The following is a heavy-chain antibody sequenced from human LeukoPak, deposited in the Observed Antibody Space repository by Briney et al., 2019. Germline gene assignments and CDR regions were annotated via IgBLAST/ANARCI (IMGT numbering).Heavy chain of an antibody. CDR2: IIPILGIA. J-gene: IGHJ4*02. D-gene: IGHD1-1*01. CDR1: GGTFSSYA. V-gene: IGHV1-69*04. Sequence: SVKVSCKASGGTFSSYAISWVRQAPGQGLEWMGTIIPILGIANYAQKFQGRVTITADKSTSTAYMELRSLRSDDTAVYYCARVEGSTSPLDYWGQGTLVTVSS. CDR3: ARVEGSTSPLDY.